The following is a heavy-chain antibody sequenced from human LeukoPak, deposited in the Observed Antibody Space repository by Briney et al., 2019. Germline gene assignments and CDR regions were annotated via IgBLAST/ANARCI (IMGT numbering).Heavy chain of an antibody. J-gene: IGHJ5*02. V-gene: IGHV4-59*01. CDR1: GGSISSYY. CDR2: IYYSGST. D-gene: IGHD3-3*01. CDR3: ARVITTLDQPTNLNWFDP. Sequence: PSETLSLTCTVSGGSISSYYWSWIRQPPGKGLEWIGYIYYSGSTNYNPSLKSRVTISVDTSKNQFSLKLSSVTAAVTAVYYCARVITTLDQPTNLNWFDPWGQGTLVTVSS.